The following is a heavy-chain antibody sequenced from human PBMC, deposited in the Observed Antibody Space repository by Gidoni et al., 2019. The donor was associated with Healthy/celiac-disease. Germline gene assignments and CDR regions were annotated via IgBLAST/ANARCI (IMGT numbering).Heavy chain of an antibody. V-gene: IGHV3-33*01. J-gene: IGHJ3*02. CDR1: GFTFRSYG. CDR3: ARGPEGAFDI. Sequence: QVQLVESGGGVVQPGRSRRLSCVASGFTFRSYGMHWVRQAPGKGLGWVAVIWYDGSHKYSADSVKGRFTISRDNSKDTLYLQMNSLRAEDTAVYYCARGPEGAFDIWGQGTMVTVSS. CDR2: IWYDGSHK.